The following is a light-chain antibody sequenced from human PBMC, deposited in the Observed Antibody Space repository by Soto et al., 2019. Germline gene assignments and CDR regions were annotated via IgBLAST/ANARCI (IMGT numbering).Light chain of an antibody. J-gene: IGKJ1*01. Sequence: DIQITQSPSTLSASVGDRVTITCRSSQSISSGLAWYQQKPGKAPKLLIYKASSLESGVPSRFSGSGSGTEFTLTISSLQPDDFATYYCQQYNSYSSWTFGQGTKVDI. CDR1: QSISSG. CDR2: KAS. V-gene: IGKV1-5*03. CDR3: QQYNSYSSWT.